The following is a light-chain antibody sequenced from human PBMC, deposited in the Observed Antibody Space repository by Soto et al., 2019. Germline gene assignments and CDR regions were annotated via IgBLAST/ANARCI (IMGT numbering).Light chain of an antibody. CDR3: QSYHSGNVV. CDR2: EDN. J-gene: IGLJ2*01. Sequence: NFMLTQPHSVSESPGKTVTISCTRSSGSIASNYVQWYQQRPGSAPTPVIYEDNERPSGVPDRFSGSIDSSSNSASLTISGLKTDDEADYYCQSYHSGNVVFGGGTKVTLL. CDR1: SGSIASNY. V-gene: IGLV6-57*04.